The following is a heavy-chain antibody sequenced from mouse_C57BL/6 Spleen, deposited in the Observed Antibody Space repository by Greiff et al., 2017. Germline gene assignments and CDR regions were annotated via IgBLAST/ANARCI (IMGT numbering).Heavy chain of an antibody. CDR1: GYTFTDYY. Sequence: VQLQQSGPELVKPGASVKISCKASGYTFTDYYINWVKQRPGQGLEWIGWIFPGSGSPYYNEKFKGKATLTVDKSSSTAYMLLGSLTSEDSAVYFCARSGYYDYDGYAMDYWGQGTSVTVSS. V-gene: IGHV1-75*01. CDR2: IFPGSGSP. CDR3: ARSGYYDYDGYAMDY. D-gene: IGHD2-4*01. J-gene: IGHJ4*01.